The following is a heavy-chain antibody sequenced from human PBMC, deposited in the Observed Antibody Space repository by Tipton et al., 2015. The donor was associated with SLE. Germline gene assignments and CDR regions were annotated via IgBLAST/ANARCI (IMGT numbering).Heavy chain of an antibody. D-gene: IGHD3-3*01. CDR3: ARAGGLEWLSY. CDR1: GFTFSSYE. V-gene: IGHV3-48*03. CDR2: ISSSGSTI. J-gene: IGHJ4*02. Sequence: SLRLSCAASGFTFSSYEMNWVRQAPGKGLEWVSYISSSGSTIYYADSVKGRFTISRDNAKNSLYLQMNSLRAEDTAAYYRARAGGLEWLSYWGQGTLVTVSS.